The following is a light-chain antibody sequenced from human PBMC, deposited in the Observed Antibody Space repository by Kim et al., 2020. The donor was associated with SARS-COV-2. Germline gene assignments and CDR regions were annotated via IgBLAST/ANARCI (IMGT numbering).Light chain of an antibody. CDR1: QSVSSN. V-gene: IGKV3-15*01. J-gene: IGKJ4*01. CDR2: GAS. Sequence: EIVMTQSPAALSLSPGERATLSCRASQSVSSNLAWYQQKPGQTPRLLFYGASTRATGVPARFSGSGSVTEFTLTISSLRSEDFAVYYCQQYSKWPLTFGGGTKVDIK. CDR3: QQYSKWPLT.